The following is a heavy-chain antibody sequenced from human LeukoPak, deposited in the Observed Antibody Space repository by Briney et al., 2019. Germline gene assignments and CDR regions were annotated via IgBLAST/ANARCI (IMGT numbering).Heavy chain of an antibody. J-gene: IGHJ4*02. Sequence: ASVRVSCKASGYTFTSYDINWVRQATGQGLEWMGWMNPNSGNTGYAQKFQGRVTITRNTSISTAYMELSSLRSEDTAVYYCARGLRWLQSPYYFDYWGQGTLVTVSS. CDR2: MNPNSGNT. CDR3: ARGLRWLQSPYYFDY. CDR1: GYTFTSYD. V-gene: IGHV1-8*03. D-gene: IGHD5-24*01.